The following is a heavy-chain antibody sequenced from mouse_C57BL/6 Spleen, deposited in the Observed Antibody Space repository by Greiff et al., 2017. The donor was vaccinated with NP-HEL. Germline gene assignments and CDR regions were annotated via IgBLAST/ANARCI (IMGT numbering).Heavy chain of an antibody. V-gene: IGHV1-72*01. J-gene: IGHJ3*01. CDR1: GYTFTSYW. CDR2: IDPNSGGT. D-gene: IGHD2-2*01. Sequence: QVQLQQPGAELVKPGASVKLSCKASGYTFTSYWMHWVKQRPGRGLEWIGRIDPNSGGTKYNEKFKSKATLTVDKPSSPAYMQLSSLTSEDSAVYYCARSVGYDGFAYWGQGTLVTVSA. CDR3: ARSVGYDGFAY.